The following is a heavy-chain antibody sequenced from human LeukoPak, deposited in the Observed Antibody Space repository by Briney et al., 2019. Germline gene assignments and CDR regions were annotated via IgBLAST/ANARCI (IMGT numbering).Heavy chain of an antibody. V-gene: IGHV3-21*01. CDR2: ISSSSSYI. D-gene: IGHD3-10*01. J-gene: IGHJ4*02. Sequence: GGSLRLSCAASGFTFSRYSMNWVRQAPGKGLEWVSSISSSSSYINYADSVKGRFTISRDNAKNSLYLQMNSLRAEDTAVYYCARVTMVRGVIKREIDFWGQGTLVTVSS. CDR3: ARVTMVRGVIKREIDF. CDR1: GFTFSRYS.